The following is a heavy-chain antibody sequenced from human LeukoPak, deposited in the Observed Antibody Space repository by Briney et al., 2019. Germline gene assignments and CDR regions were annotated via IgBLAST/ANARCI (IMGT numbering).Heavy chain of an antibody. D-gene: IGHD3-16*01. V-gene: IGHV1-46*01. CDR3: ARVRLWGKGPQWKAPNYYMEV. CDR1: GYTFTGYY. J-gene: IGHJ6*03. CDR2: INPSGGGT. Sequence: GASVKVSCKASGYTFTGYYMHWVRQAPGQGLEWMGIINPSGGGTSYAQKFQGRVTMTRDTSTSTVYMELSSLRSEDTAVYYCARVRLWGKGPQWKAPNYYMEVWGKGTTVTVSS.